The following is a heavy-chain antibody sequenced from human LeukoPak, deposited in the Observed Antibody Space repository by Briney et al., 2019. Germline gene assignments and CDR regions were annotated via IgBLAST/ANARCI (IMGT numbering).Heavy chain of an antibody. D-gene: IGHD3-22*01. CDR2: IVVGSGNT. CDR1: GFTFISSA. V-gene: IGHV1-58*01. Sequence: GASVKVSCKASGFTFISSAVQWVRQARGQRLEWIGWIVVGSGNTNYAQKFQERVTITRDMSTSTAYMELSSLRSEDTAVYYCAADLGPGNSGYSSPIDYWGQGTLVTVSS. J-gene: IGHJ4*02. CDR3: AADLGPGNSGYSSPIDY.